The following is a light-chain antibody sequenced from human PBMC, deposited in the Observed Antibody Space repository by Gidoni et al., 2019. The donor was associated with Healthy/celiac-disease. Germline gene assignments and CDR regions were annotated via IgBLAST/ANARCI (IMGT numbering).Light chain of an antibody. CDR2: DAS. CDR1: QDISNY. CDR3: QQYDNLPLT. V-gene: IGKV1-33*01. J-gene: IGKJ4*01. Sequence: DIQMTQSPSSLFASVGDRVTITCQASQDISNYLNWYQQKPGKAPKLLIYDASNLETGVPPRFSGSGSGTDFTFTISSLQPEDIATYYCQQYDNLPLTFGGGTKVEIK.